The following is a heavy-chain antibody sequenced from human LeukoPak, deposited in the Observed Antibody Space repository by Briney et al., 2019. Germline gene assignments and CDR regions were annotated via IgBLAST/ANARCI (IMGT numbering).Heavy chain of an antibody. D-gene: IGHD4-11*01. CDR3: ARLGPEDYRFDY. J-gene: IGHJ4*02. V-gene: IGHV4-31*03. CDR1: GVSISSGGYY. CDR2: IYYSGST. Sequence: SETLSLTCTVSGVSISSGGYYWSWIRQHPGKGLEWIGYIYYSGSTYYNPSLKSRVTISVDTSKNQFSLKLSSVTAADTAVYYCARLGPEDYRFDYWGQGTLITVSS.